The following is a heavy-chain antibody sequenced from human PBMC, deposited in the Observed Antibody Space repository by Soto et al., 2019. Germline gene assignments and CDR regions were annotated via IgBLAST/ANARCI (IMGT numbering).Heavy chain of an antibody. CDR2: INHSGST. V-gene: IGHV4-34*01. CDR3: ARGHRVMGDIPFDI. Sequence: SETLSLTCAVYGGSFSGYYWSWVRQPPGKGLEWIGEINHSGSTYYNPSLQSRVSISVDTSKNQFSLKLRSVTAADTSVYFCARGHRVMGDIPFDIWGQGTMVTVSS. D-gene: IGHD3-10*01. J-gene: IGHJ3*02. CDR1: GGSFSGYY.